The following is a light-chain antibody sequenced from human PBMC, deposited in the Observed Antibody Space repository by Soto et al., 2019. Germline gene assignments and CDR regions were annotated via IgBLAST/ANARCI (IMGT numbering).Light chain of an antibody. V-gene: IGKV2-30*01. CDR2: RVS. J-gene: IGKJ1*01. CDR3: MQVSHWPGT. CDR1: QSLVSSDGNTY. Sequence: DVVMTQSPLSLPVTLGQPASISCRSTQSLVSSDGNTYLTWLQQRPGQSPRRLIYRVSGRESGVPDRFLGGGSGTDFTLKIRSVEADDFGVYYCMQVSHWPGTLVQGTKVEIK.